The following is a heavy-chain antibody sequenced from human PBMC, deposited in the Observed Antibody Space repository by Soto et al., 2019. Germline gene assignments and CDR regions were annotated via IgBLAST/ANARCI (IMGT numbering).Heavy chain of an antibody. CDR1: GYTFTSYY. V-gene: IGHV1-46*01. Sequence: QVQLVQSGAEVKKPGASVKVSCKASGYTFTSYYMHWVRQAPGQGLEWMGIINPSGGSTSYAQKCQGRVNMTRDTSTSTVYMELSSLRSEDTAVYYCARDPGYSSSWYYFDYWGQGTLVTVSS. D-gene: IGHD6-13*01. J-gene: IGHJ4*02. CDR2: INPSGGST. CDR3: ARDPGYSSSWYYFDY.